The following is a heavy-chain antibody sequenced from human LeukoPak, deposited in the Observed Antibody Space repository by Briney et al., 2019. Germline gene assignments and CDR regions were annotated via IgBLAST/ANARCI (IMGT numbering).Heavy chain of an antibody. CDR3: AKDPHSGSYL. D-gene: IGHD1-26*01. Sequence: GGSLRLSCAASGFTFSSYAMHWVRQAPGKGLEWVAVISYDGSNKYYADSVKGRFTIPRDNSKNTLYLQMNSLRAEDTAVYYCAKDPHSGSYLWGQGTLVTVSS. J-gene: IGHJ4*02. V-gene: IGHV3-30-3*01. CDR2: ISYDGSNK. CDR1: GFTFSSYA.